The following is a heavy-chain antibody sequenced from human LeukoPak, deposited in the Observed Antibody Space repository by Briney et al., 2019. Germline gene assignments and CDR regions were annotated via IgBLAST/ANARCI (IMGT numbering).Heavy chain of an antibody. CDR1: GYTFTGYY. D-gene: IGHD3/OR15-3a*01. CDR3: ARDRTDTGLDLWH. V-gene: IGHV1-2*06. Sequence: ASVKVSCKASGYTFTGYYMHWVRQAPGQGLEWMGRINPNSGGTNYAQKFQGRVTMTRDTSISTAYMELSRLRSDDTAVYYCARDRTDTGLDLWHWGQGTRVTVSS. CDR2: INPNSGGT. J-gene: IGHJ4*02.